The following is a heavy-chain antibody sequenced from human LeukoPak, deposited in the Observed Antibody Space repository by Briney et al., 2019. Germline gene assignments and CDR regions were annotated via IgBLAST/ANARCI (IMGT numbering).Heavy chain of an antibody. J-gene: IGHJ3*02. CDR3: ARSSGYHDAFDI. CDR1: GYSFTSYW. V-gene: IGHV5-51*01. Sequence: GESLQISCQGSGYSFTSYWVGWVRQLPGKGLEWMGIIYPGDSDTRYSPSFQGQVTISADKSISTAYVQWSSLKASDTAMYYCARSSGYHDAFDIWGQGTMVTVSS. CDR2: IYPGDSDT. D-gene: IGHD3-10*01.